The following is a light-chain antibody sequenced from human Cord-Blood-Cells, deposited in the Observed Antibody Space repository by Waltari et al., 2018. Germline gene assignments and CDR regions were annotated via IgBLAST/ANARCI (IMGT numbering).Light chain of an antibody. CDR3: QQRSNWPIT. Sequence: EIVLTQSPATLSLSPGERATLSCRASQRVSSYVAWYQQKPGQAPRLLIYDASNRATGIPARFSGSGSRTDFTLAISSLEPEDFAVYYCQQRSNWPITFAQGTRLEIK. CDR1: QRVSSY. J-gene: IGKJ5*01. CDR2: DAS. V-gene: IGKV3-11*01.